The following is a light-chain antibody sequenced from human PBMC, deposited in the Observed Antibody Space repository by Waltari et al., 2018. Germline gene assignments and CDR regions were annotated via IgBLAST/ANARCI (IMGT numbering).Light chain of an antibody. V-gene: IGKV1-5*03. CDR2: KAS. J-gene: IGKJ1*01. CDR3: HQYNSYSA. Sequence: DIQLTQSPSTVSASAGVRVTSTCRANHSINSWLPWYQQKPGKAPKLLLYKASTLESGAPSMYSGSGSGTEFTLTISSLQPDDFATYYCHQYNSYSAFGQGTKVEVK. CDR1: HSINSW.